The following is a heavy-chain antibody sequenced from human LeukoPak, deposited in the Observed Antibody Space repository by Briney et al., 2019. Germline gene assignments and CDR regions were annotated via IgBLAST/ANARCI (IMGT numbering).Heavy chain of an antibody. CDR3: ASHQTNSGYDNFDY. D-gene: IGHD5-12*01. Sequence: GESLKISCKGSGYSFTSYWIGGVRQMPGKGLEWMGIIYPGDSDTRYSPSFQGQVTISADKSLSTAYLQWSSLKASDTAMYYCASHQTNSGYDNFDYWGQGTLVTVSS. J-gene: IGHJ4*02. V-gene: IGHV5-51*01. CDR1: GYSFTSYW. CDR2: IYPGDSDT.